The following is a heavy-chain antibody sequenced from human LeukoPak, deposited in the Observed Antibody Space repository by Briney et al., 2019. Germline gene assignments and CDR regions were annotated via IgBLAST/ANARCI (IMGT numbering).Heavy chain of an antibody. CDR1: GGTFSSYA. CDR3: ARVGCSSTSCYTKGPNNWFDP. CDR2: IIPTFGTA. J-gene: IGHJ5*02. V-gene: IGHV1-69*13. Sequence: GASVKVSCKASGGTFSSYAISWVRQAPGQGLEWMGGIIPTFGTANYAQKFQGRVTITADESTSTAYMELSSLRSEDTAVYYCARVGCSSTSCYTKGPNNWFDPWGQGTLVTVSS. D-gene: IGHD2-2*02.